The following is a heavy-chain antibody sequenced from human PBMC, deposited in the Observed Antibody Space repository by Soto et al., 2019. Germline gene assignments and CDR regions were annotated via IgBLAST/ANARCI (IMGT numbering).Heavy chain of an antibody. CDR2: IISSGSSI. V-gene: IGHV3-48*03. J-gene: IGHJ6*02. D-gene: IGHD3-10*01. Sequence: PGGSRRLSCAASGFTYSSYDINWVRQAPGKGLEWVSYIISSGSSIFYGDSVKGRFTISRDNAKNSLYLQMNSLRAEDTAVYYCARDVYGSGSYYNGIRYYYGMDIWGQGTTVTVSS. CDR3: ARDVYGSGSYYNGIRYYYGMDI. CDR1: GFTYSSYD.